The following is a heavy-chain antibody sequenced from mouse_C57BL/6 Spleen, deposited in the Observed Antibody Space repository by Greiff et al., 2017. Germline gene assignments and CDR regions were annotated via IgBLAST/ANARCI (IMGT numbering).Heavy chain of an antibody. CDR3: ARERGLRDWYFDV. V-gene: IGHV5-16*01. CDR1: GFTFSDYY. CDR2: INYDGSST. D-gene: IGHD2-4*01. Sequence: DVQLVESEGGLVQPGSSMKLSCTASGFTFSDYYMAWVRQVPEKGLEWVANINYDGSSTYYLDSLKSRFIISRDNAKNILYLQMSSLKSEDTATYYCARERGLRDWYFDVWGTGTTVTVSS. J-gene: IGHJ1*03.